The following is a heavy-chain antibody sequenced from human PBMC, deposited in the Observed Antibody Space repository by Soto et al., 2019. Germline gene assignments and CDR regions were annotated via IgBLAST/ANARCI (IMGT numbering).Heavy chain of an antibody. D-gene: IGHD2-15*01. J-gene: IGHJ4*02. CDR2: INAGNGNT. CDR1: GYTFTSYA. CDR3: ARELLHRDQDY. Sequence: QVQLVQSGAEVKKPGASVKVSCKASGYTFTSYAMHWVRQAPGQRLEWMGWINAGNGNTKYSQKFQGRVTITRDTAASTAYMELSSLRSEDTAVYYCARELLHRDQDYWGQGTLVTVSS. V-gene: IGHV1-3*01.